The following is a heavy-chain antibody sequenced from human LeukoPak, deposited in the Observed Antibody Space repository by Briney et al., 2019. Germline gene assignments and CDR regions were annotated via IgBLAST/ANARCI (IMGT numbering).Heavy chain of an antibody. Sequence: ASVKVSRKASGYTFTSYGISWVRQAPGQGLEWMGWISAYNGNTNYAQKLQGRVTMTTDTSTSTAYMELRSLRSDDTAVYYCAVGDSSGYLPDYWGQGTLVTVSS. CDR3: AVGDSSGYLPDY. CDR1: GYTFTSYG. J-gene: IGHJ4*02. V-gene: IGHV1-18*01. CDR2: ISAYNGNT. D-gene: IGHD3-22*01.